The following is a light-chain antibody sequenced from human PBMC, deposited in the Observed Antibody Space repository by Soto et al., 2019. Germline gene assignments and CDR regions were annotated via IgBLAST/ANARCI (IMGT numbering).Light chain of an antibody. CDR3: QSYGSSLSGFLV. CDR2: GNS. J-gene: IGLJ2*01. Sequence: QAVVTQPPSVSGAPGQRVTISCTGSSSNIGAGYDVHWYQQLPGTAPKLLIYGNSNRPSGVPDRFSGSKSGTSASLAITGLQAEDEADYYCQSYGSSLSGFLVFGGGTKLTVL. V-gene: IGLV1-40*01. CDR1: SSNIGAGYD.